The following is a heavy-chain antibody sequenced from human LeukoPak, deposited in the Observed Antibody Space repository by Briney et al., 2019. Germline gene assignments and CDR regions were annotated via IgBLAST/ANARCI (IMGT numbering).Heavy chain of an antibody. CDR3: ARNGGSAFDI. Sequence: SETLSLTCDVSGYSISSGYYWGWIRQPPGKGLEWIGSIYHSGSTYYNSSLKSRVTISVDTSKNQFSLKLSSVTAADTAVYYCARNGGSAFDIWGQGTMVAVSS. D-gene: IGHD3-16*01. V-gene: IGHV4-38-2*01. J-gene: IGHJ3*02. CDR2: IYHSGST. CDR1: GYSISSGYY.